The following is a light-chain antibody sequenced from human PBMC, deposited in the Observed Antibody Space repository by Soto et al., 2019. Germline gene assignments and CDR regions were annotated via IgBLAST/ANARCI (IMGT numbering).Light chain of an antibody. Sequence: DIQMTQSPSSLSASVGDRVTITCRASQSISSYLNWYQQKPGKAPKLLIYAASSLRSGVPSRFSGSGSGTDFTLTISSLQPADFATYYCQQSYSTPWTFGQGTQVEIK. V-gene: IGKV1-39*01. CDR2: AAS. CDR3: QQSYSTPWT. J-gene: IGKJ1*01. CDR1: QSISSY.